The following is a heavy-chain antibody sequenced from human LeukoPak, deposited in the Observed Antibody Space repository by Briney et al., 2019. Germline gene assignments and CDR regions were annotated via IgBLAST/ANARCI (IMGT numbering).Heavy chain of an antibody. J-gene: IGHJ4*02. CDR1: GGSISSSSYY. Sequence: SETLSLTCTVSGGSISSSSYYWGWIRQPPGKGLEWIESIYYSGSTYYNPSLKSRVTISVDTSKNQFSLKLSSVTAADTAVYYCARSYCSSTSCSPYYFDYWGQGTLVTVSS. CDR3: ARSYCSSTSCSPYYFDY. V-gene: IGHV4-39*01. CDR2: IYYSGST. D-gene: IGHD2-2*01.